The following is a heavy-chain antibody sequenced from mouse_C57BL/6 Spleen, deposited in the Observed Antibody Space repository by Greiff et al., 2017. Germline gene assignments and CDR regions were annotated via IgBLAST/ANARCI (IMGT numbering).Heavy chain of an antibody. CDR1: GFNIKNTY. CDR2: IDPANGNT. CDR3: ARWDDYWYFDV. D-gene: IGHD2-3*01. Sequence: VQLQQSVAELVRPGASVKLSCKASGFNIKNTYMHWVKQRPEQGLEWIGRIDPANGNTKYAQKFQGKATIAADTSANTAYLQLSRLTSEYTAIYYCARWDDYWYFDVWGTGTTVTVSS. V-gene: IGHV14-3*01. J-gene: IGHJ1*03.